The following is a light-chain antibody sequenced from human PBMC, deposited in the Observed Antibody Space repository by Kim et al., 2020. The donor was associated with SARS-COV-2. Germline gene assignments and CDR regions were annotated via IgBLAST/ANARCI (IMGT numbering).Light chain of an antibody. CDR1: SSNIGNNC. V-gene: IGLV1-51*01. CDR3: GTWDSSLSAYYV. CDR2: DNN. J-gene: IGLJ1*01. Sequence: KVTISCSGSSSNIGNNCVSWYQQHPGTAPKLLIYDNNKRPSGIPDRFSGSKSGTSATLGITGLQTGDEADYYCGTWDSSLSAYYVFGTGTKVTVL.